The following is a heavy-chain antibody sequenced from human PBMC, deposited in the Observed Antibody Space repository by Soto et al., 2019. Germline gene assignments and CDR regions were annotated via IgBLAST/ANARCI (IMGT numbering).Heavy chain of an antibody. D-gene: IGHD3-16*01. J-gene: IGHJ6*02. CDR3: VMVDNYVTPTPQDV. V-gene: IGHV1-18*01. CDR1: GYIFVNYG. Sequence: QVQLVQSGDEVKKPGASVKVSCKASGYIFVNYGIAWVRQAPGQGLEWMGWISPYTGNTHSTTKVQGRLTMTTDTSTSTAYMDLGSLTSDDTAVYYCVMVDNYVTPTPQDVWGQGTTVTVSS. CDR2: ISPYTGNT.